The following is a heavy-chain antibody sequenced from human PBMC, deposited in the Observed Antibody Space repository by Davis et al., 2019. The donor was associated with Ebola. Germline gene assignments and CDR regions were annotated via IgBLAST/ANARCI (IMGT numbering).Heavy chain of an antibody. CDR3: ARDRFDYYDSSGYYRTHYFDY. CDR2: ISYAGRNK. Sequence: GESLKISCVASGFNFNTYGIHWVRQAPGRGLEWVAIISYAGRNKYYADSVEGRFTISRDNSKNTLYLQMNSLRAEDTAVYYCARDRFDYYDSSGYYRTHYFDYWGQGTLVTVSS. V-gene: IGHV3-30*03. J-gene: IGHJ4*02. D-gene: IGHD3-22*01. CDR1: GFNFNTYG.